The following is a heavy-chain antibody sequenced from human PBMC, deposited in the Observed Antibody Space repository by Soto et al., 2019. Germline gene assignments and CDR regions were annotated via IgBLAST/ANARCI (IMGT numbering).Heavy chain of an antibody. CDR2: ISSSSSTI. Sequence: GGSLRLSCAASGFTFSSYSMNWVRQAPGKGLEWVSYISSSSSTIYYADSVKGRFTISRDNAKNSLYLQMNSLRAEDTAVYYCARVYGGSSSYNYYYYYMDVWGKGTTVTVSS. J-gene: IGHJ6*03. CDR3: ARVYGGSSSYNYYYYYMDV. V-gene: IGHV3-48*01. D-gene: IGHD6-6*01. CDR1: GFTFSSYS.